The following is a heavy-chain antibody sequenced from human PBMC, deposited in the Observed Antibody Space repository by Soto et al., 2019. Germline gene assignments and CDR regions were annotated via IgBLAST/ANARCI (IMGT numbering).Heavy chain of an antibody. J-gene: IGHJ4*02. Sequence: SETLSLTCTVSGGSISSGGYYWSWIRQHPGKSLEWIGYIYYSGSTYYNPSLKSRVTISVDTSKNQFSLKLSSVTAADTAVYYCARWVGATSFDYWGQGTLVTVSS. CDR2: IYYSGST. CDR3: ARWVGATSFDY. CDR1: GGSISSGGYY. D-gene: IGHD1-26*01. V-gene: IGHV4-31*03.